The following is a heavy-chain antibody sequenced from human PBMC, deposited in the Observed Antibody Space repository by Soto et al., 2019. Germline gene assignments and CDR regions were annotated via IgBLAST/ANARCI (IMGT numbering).Heavy chain of an antibody. V-gene: IGHV1-69*06. CDR1: GGTFSSYA. J-gene: IGHJ6*02. CDR2: IIPIFGTA. CDR3: ARTQYYYDSSGYYYAGDYYYYYGMDV. D-gene: IGHD3-22*01. Sequence: QVQLVQSGAEVKKPGSSVKVSCKASGGTFSSYAISWVRQAPGQGLEWMGGIIPIFGTANYAQKFQSRVTITADKSTSTADMELSSLGSEDTAVYYCARTQYYYDSSGYYYAGDYYYYYGMDVWGQGTTVTVS.